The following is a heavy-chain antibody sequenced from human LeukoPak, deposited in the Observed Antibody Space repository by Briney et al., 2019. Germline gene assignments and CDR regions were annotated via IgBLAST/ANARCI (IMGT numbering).Heavy chain of an antibody. V-gene: IGHV1-2*02. CDR1: GYIFTGYY. CDR3: ARGSFPYYYDSSGGFDY. Sequence: ASVKVSCKASGYIFTGYYMHWVRQAPGQGLEWMGWINPNSGGTNYAQKFQGRVTMTRDTSISTAYMELSRLRSDDTAVYYCARGSFPYYYDSSGGFDYWGQGTLVTVSS. D-gene: IGHD3-22*01. J-gene: IGHJ4*02. CDR2: INPNSGGT.